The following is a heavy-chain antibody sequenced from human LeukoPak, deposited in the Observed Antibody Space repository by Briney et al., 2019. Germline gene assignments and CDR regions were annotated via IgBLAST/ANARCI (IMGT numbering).Heavy chain of an antibody. Sequence: PETLSLTCTVPGGSISSYYCSWIRQPPGKGLEWIGYIFYSVRTNYNPSLKSRVTISVDTSKNQFALKLSSVTAADTAVYYCARVRYYDIYSNYYYYMDVWGKGTTVTVSS. J-gene: IGHJ6*03. D-gene: IGHD3-9*01. V-gene: IGHV4-59*01. CDR2: IFYSVRT. CDR3: ARVRYYDIYSNYYYYMDV. CDR1: GGSISSYY.